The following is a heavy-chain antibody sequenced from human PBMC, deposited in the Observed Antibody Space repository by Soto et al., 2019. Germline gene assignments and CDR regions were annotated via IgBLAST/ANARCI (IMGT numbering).Heavy chain of an antibody. CDR2: MNPNTGNS. Sequence: VNVSWKASGYTCASYYIYWVRQATGQGLEWMGWMNPNTGNSGYAQKFQGRVTMTSDTSISTAHMELSSLRSEDTAVYYCARRAETNGWNGFGADKYYFDFWGQGTLVTVSS. D-gene: IGHD1-1*01. V-gene: IGHV1-8*01. J-gene: IGHJ4*02. CDR1: GYTCASYY. CDR3: ARRAETNGWNGFGADKYYFDF.